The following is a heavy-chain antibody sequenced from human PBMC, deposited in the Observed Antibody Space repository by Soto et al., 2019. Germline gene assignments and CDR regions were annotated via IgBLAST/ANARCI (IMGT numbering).Heavy chain of an antibody. CDR3: AKDSISRNGMYAAFDI. CDR1: RFTFSDYA. Sequence: GGSLRLSCAASRFTFSDYAMSWVRQAPGKGLEWVSVIGGDGGSPYYADSVKGRFTVSRDNSKNTLYLQMDSLRAEDTAVYYCAKDSISRNGMYAAFDICGKGTMVTVSS. D-gene: IGHD3-3*02. J-gene: IGHJ3*02. V-gene: IGHV3-23*01. CDR2: IGGDGGSP.